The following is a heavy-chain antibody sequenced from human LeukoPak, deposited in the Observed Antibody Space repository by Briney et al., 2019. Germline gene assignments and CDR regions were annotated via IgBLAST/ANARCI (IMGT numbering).Heavy chain of an antibody. V-gene: IGHV3-23*01. Sequence: GGSLRLSCAASGFTFSNYAMSWVRQAPGKGLEGGSAISCRAGTTYYADSVKGRFTISRDNSKNTLYLQMNSLRAEDAAVYYCLTVRKYLRVGWNSNFDYWGQGTLVTVSS. D-gene: IGHD1-7*01. CDR2: ISCRAGTT. CDR3: LTVRKYLRVGWNSNFDY. CDR1: GFTFSNYA. J-gene: IGHJ4*02.